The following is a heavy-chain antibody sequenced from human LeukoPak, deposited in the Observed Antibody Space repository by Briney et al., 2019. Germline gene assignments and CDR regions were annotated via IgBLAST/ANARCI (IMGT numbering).Heavy chain of an antibody. Sequence: GGSLRLSCAGSGFDLSLAWMSWVRQAPGKGLEGVGRIKSKGGGWTTDYAAPVKDRFIISRHDSKNKVHLQMNSLEIEDLAVYYCTWIQKVVGGYDIWGQGTMVTVSS. CDR1: GFDLSLAW. D-gene: IGHD5-18*01. CDR3: TWIQKVVGGYDI. J-gene: IGHJ3*02. CDR2: IKSKGGGWTT. V-gene: IGHV3-15*01.